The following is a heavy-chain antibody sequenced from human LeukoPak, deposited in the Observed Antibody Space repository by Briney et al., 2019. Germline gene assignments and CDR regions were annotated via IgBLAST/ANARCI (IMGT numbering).Heavy chain of an antibody. V-gene: IGHV1-2*02. CDR3: ARVKTMIVVVSLFDY. J-gene: IGHJ4*02. Sequence: ASVKVSCKASGYTFTSYGISWVRQAPGQGLEWMGWINPNSGGTNYAQKFQGSVTMTRDTSISTAFMELSRLRSDDTAVYYCARVKTMIVVVSLFDYWGQGTLVTVSS. CDR1: GYTFTSYG. CDR2: INPNSGGT. D-gene: IGHD3-22*01.